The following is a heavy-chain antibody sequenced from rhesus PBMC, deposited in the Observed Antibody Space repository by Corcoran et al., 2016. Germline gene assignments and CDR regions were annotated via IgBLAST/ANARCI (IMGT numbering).Heavy chain of an antibody. J-gene: IGHJ4*01. V-gene: IGHV4S11*01. CDR2: IDSSGST. CDR3: ARLWDSQYSGYSHFDY. Sequence: QVQLQESGPGLVKPSETLSLTCAVSGGSISSYHWSWIRQAPGKGLEWIGRIDSSGSTYYNPSLKSRVTLSVDTSKNQFSLKLRSVTAADTAVYYCARLWDSQYSGYSHFDYWGQGVLVTVSS. D-gene: IGHD5-24*01. CDR1: GGSISSYH.